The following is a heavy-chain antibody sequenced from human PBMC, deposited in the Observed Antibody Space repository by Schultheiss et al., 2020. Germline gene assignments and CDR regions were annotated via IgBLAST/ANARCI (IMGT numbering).Heavy chain of an antibody. J-gene: IGHJ4*02. Sequence: SETLSLTCTVSGGSISSSSYYWGWIRQPPGKGLEWIGSIYYSGSTYYNPSLKSRVTISVDTSKNQFSLKLSSVTAADTAVYYCASGSGWYFDYWGQGTLVTGSS. CDR2: IYYSGST. D-gene: IGHD6-19*01. CDR3: ASGSGWYFDY. CDR1: GGSISSSSYY. V-gene: IGHV4-39*01.